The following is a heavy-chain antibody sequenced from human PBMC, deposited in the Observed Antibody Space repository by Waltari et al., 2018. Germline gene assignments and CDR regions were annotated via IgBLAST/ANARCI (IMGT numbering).Heavy chain of an antibody. V-gene: IGHV1-2*02. CDR3: VRGPSSGIPRD. Sequence: QVQLVQSGAEVKQPGASVKVSCKASGYTFSDYYLHWLRQAPGQGLEWMGWSNPKNGGTNYAQKFQGRVTMTRETSISTAYMELSSLRSDDTAVYHCVRGPSSGIPRDCGQGTLVIVSS. J-gene: IGHJ4*02. CDR1: GYTFSDYY. D-gene: IGHD3-10*01. CDR2: SNPKNGGT.